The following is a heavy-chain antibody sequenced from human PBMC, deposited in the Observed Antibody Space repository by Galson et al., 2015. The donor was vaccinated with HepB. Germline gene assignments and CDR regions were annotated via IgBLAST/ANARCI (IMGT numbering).Heavy chain of an antibody. CDR2: ISSNGGST. Sequence: SLRLSCAASGFTFSSYAMHWVRQAPGKGLEYVSAISSNGGSTYYADSVKGRFTISRDNSKNTLYLQMSSLRAEDTAVYYCVKSASGWPQKDAFDIWGQGTMVTVSS. D-gene: IGHD6-19*01. V-gene: IGHV3-64D*06. CDR3: VKSASGWPQKDAFDI. CDR1: GFTFSSYA. J-gene: IGHJ3*02.